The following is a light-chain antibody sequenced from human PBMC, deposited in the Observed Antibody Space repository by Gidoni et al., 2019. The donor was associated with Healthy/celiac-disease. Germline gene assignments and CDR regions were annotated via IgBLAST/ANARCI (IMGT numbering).Light chain of an antibody. J-gene: IGKJ4*01. CDR3: QQRSNWPRT. V-gene: IGKV3-11*01. Sequence: EIVLTQSPATLSLSPGERDTLSCRASQSVSSYLAWYQQKPGQAPRLLIYDASNRATGIPARFSGSGSGTDVTLTISSLEPEDVAVYYCQQRSNWPRTFXGXTKVEIK. CDR2: DAS. CDR1: QSVSSY.